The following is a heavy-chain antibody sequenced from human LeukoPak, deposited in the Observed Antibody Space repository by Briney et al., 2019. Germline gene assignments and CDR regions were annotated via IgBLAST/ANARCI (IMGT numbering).Heavy chain of an antibody. D-gene: IGHD1-7*01. Sequence: PGGSLRLSRAASGFTFDDYVMSWVRQAPGKGLEWGSGISGPGRTTYYADFVKGRFTISRDNSKNTLYLQMNSMRVEDTAVYFCTKEWSNAGTTISPPDYWGQGTLVTVSS. CDR2: ISGPGRTT. V-gene: IGHV3-23*01. CDR3: TKEWSNAGTTISPPDY. CDR1: GFTFDDYV. J-gene: IGHJ4*02.